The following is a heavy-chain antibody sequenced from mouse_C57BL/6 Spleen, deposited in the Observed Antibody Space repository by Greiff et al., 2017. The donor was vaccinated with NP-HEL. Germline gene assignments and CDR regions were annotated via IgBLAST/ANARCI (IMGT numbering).Heavy chain of an antibody. D-gene: IGHD1-1*01. V-gene: IGHV1-69*01. Sequence: QVQLQQPGAELVMPGASVKLSCKASGYTFTSYWMHWVKQRPGQGLEWIGEIDPSDSYTNYNQKFTGKSTLTVDKSSSTAYMQLSSLTSEDSAVYYCARRDYGKDYAMDYWGQGTSVTVSS. CDR2: IDPSDSYT. CDR1: GYTFTSYW. CDR3: ARRDYGKDYAMDY. J-gene: IGHJ4*01.